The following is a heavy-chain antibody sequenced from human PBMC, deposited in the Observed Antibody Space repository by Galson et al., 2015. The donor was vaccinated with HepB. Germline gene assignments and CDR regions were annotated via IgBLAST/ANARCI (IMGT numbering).Heavy chain of an antibody. D-gene: IGHD3-3*01. V-gene: IGHV1-46*01. J-gene: IGHJ3*02. Sequence: SVKVSCKASGYTFTSYYMHWVRQAPGQGLEWMGIINPSGGSTSYAQKFQGRVTMTRDTSTSTVYMELSSLRSEDTAVYYCARGPGYYDFWSGIRGHAFDIWGQGTMVTVSS. CDR3: ARGPGYYDFWSGIRGHAFDI. CDR2: INPSGGST. CDR1: GYTFTSYY.